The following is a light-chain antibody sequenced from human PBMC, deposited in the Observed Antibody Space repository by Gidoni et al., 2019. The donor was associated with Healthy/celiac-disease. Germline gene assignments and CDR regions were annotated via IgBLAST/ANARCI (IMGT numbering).Light chain of an antibody. CDR3: QQYYSTPYT. J-gene: IGKJ2*01. Sequence: IVMTQSTDSLALSLSERATINCKSSTSVLYSSNNKNYLAWYQQKPGQPPKLLIYWASTRESGVPDRFSGSGSGTDFTLTISSLQAEDVAVYYCQQYYSTPYTFGQGTKLEIK. CDR1: TSVLYSSNNKNY. CDR2: WAS. V-gene: IGKV4-1*01.